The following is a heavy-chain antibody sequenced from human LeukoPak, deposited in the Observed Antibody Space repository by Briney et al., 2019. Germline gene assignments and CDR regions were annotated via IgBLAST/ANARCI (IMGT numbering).Heavy chain of an antibody. Sequence: GGSLRLSCAASGFTVRSNHMSWVRQAPGKGLAWVSSISGSGGSTYYADSAKGRFTISRDNSRNTLFLQMNSLKADDTAVYYCAKGGGGVLASWGQGTLVTVSS. CDR2: ISGSGGST. D-gene: IGHD3-16*01. V-gene: IGHV3-23*01. CDR3: AKGGGGVLAS. J-gene: IGHJ4*02. CDR1: GFTVRSNH.